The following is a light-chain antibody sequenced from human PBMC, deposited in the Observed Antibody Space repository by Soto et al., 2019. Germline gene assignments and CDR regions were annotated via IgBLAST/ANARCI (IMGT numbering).Light chain of an antibody. Sequence: QSVLTQPPSASGSPGQSVTISCTGTSSDVGGYNYVSWYQQHPGKAPKLMIFEVSERPSGVPDRFSGSKSGNTASLTVSGLQAEDEADYYCSSYAGSNNFVVFGGGTKLTVI. V-gene: IGLV2-8*01. CDR1: SSDVGGYNY. CDR3: SSYAGSNNFVV. CDR2: EVS. J-gene: IGLJ2*01.